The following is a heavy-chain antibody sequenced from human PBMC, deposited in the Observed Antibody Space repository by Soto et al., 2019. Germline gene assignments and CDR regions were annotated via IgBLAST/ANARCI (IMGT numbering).Heavy chain of an antibody. CDR1: GGSVNSGTFY. CDR3: ARSWHRVTATYDY. Sequence: QVQLQESGPGLVKPSQTLSLTCTVSGGSVNSGTFYWHWIRQYPGKGLEWIGYFYSGGSTYYNPSLLSRVSISEDTSKNQFSLRLSSVTAADTAVYYCARSWHRVTATYDYWGQGALVTVPS. CDR2: FYSGGST. D-gene: IGHD2-21*02. V-gene: IGHV4-31*03. J-gene: IGHJ4*02.